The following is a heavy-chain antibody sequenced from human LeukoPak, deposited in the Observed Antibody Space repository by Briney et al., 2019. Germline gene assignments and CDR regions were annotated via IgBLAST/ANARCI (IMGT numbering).Heavy chain of an antibody. D-gene: IGHD2-2*01. CDR1: GFTFSSYS. Sequence: GGSLRLSRAASGFTFSSYSMNWVRQAPGKGLEGVSSINSSSSSYIYYADSVKGRFPISRDNAKNSLYLQMNRLRAEDTAVYYCARDLHDPQTSCYDYWGQGTLVTVSS. V-gene: IGHV3-21*01. CDR3: ARDLHDPQTSCYDY. CDR2: INSSSSSYI. J-gene: IGHJ4*02.